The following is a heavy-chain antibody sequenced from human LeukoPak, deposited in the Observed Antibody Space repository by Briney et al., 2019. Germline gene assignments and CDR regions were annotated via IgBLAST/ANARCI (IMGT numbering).Heavy chain of an antibody. CDR3: TRYNNDHFDY. J-gene: IGHJ4*02. Sequence: GRSLRLSCAVSGFTFGGYGMHWFRQTPGKGLEWVAVIAYDGSRAFYADSVKGRFTISRDNSKNTMSVQMEDLRAEDTAVYYCTRYNNDHFDYWGQGTLVTVSS. CDR2: IAYDGSRA. V-gene: IGHV3-33*01. CDR1: GFTFGGYG. D-gene: IGHD1-14*01.